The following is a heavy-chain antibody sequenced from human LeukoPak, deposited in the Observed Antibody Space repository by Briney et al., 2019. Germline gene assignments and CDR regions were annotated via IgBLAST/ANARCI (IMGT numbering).Heavy chain of an antibody. CDR2: MNPNSGNT. D-gene: IGHD3-22*01. J-gene: IGHJ3*02. Sequence: ASVKVSCKASGYTFTCYDINWVRQATGQGLEWMGWMNPNSGNTGYAQKFQGRVTMTRNTSISTAYMELSSLRSEDTAVYYCARGVYYYDSSGYYLDAFDIWGQGTMVTVSS. CDR1: GYTFTCYD. V-gene: IGHV1-8*01. CDR3: ARGVYYYDSSGYYLDAFDI.